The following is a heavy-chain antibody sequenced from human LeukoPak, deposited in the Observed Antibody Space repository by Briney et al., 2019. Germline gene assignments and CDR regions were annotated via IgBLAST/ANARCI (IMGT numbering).Heavy chain of an antibody. J-gene: IGHJ4*02. CDR1: GFSFDNHA. CDR3: AKDPPKSNDYSIFGYFDY. CDR2: VSGSGDTT. V-gene: IGHV3-23*01. Sequence: GGSLRLSCAASGFSFDNHAMIWVRQAAGKGLEWVSVVSGSGDTTYYADSVKGRFTISRDNSKNTLYLQMNSLRAEDTAVYYCAKDPPKSNDYSIFGYFDYWGQGTLVTVSS. D-gene: IGHD4-11*01.